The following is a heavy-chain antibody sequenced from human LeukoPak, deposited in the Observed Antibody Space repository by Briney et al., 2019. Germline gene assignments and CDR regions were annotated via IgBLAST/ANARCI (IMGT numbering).Heavy chain of an antibody. V-gene: IGHV3-23*01. CDR2: ISRSGAST. Sequence: GGSLRLSCAASGFTFSSYAMSWVRQAPGKGLEWVSAISRSGASTYYADSVKGRFTISRDNSKNTLYLQMNSLKTEDTAVYYCTRDRLEWLSGGYYYYYYMDVWGKGTTVTVSS. D-gene: IGHD3-3*01. J-gene: IGHJ6*03. CDR3: TRDRLEWLSGGYYYYYYMDV. CDR1: GFTFSSYA.